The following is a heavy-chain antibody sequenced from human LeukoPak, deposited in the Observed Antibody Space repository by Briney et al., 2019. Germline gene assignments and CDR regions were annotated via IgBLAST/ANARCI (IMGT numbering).Heavy chain of an antibody. J-gene: IGHJ4*02. CDR2: SRNKANSYTT. D-gene: IGHD4-17*01. Sequence: GGSLRLSCAVSGFTFSDHYMDWVRQAPGKELEWVGRSRNKANSYTTEYAASVKGRFTISRDDSKNSMYLRMNSLKTEDTAVYYCGRNRDYALSHWGQGTLVTVSS. V-gene: IGHV3-72*01. CDR1: GFTFSDHY. CDR3: GRNRDYALSH.